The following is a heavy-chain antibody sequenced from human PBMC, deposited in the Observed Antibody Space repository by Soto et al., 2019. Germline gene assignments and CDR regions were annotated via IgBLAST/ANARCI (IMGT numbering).Heavy chain of an antibody. J-gene: IGHJ4*02. D-gene: IGHD5-12*01. CDR2: ISYDGSNK. CDR1: GFTFSSYG. V-gene: IGHV3-30*18. Sequence: QVQLVESGGGVVQPGRSLRLSCAASGFTFSSYGMQWVRQAPGKGLEWVAVISYDGSNKYYADSVKGRFTISRDNSKNTLYLQMNSLRAEDTAVYYCAKDRDIVATIIYYWGQGTLVTVSS. CDR3: AKDRDIVATIIYY.